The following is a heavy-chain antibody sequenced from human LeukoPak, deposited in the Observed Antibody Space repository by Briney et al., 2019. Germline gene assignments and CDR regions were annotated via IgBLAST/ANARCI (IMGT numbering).Heavy chain of an antibody. V-gene: IGHV1-2*02. CDR1: GYTFTGYY. D-gene: IGHD5-24*01. CDR2: INPNSGGT. Sequence: GASVKVSCKASGYTFTGYYMHWVRQAPGQGLEWMGWINPNSGGTNYAQKFQGRVTMTRDTSISTAYMELSRLRSDDTAVYYCARVVPRRDGYNAWFDPWGQGTLVTVSS. CDR3: ARVVPRRDGYNAWFDP. J-gene: IGHJ5*02.